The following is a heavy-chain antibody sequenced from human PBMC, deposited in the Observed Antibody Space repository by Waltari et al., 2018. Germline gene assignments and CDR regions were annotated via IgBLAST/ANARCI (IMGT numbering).Heavy chain of an antibody. CDR2: IYHSGST. V-gene: IGHV4-38-2*01. CDR3: ASTLSSGYLFFDY. D-gene: IGHD3-22*01. Sequence: QVQLQESGPGLVKPSETLSLTCAVSGYSISSGYYWGWTRQPPGKGLEWIGSIYHSGSTYYNPSLKSRVTISVDTSKNQFSLKLSSVTAADTAVYYCASTLSSGYLFFDYWGQGTLVTVYS. CDR1: GYSISSGYY. J-gene: IGHJ4*02.